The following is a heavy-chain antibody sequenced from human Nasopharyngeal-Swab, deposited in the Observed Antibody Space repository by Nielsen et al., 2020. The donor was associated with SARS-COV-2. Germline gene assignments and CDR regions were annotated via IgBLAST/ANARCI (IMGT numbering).Heavy chain of an antibody. J-gene: IGHJ4*02. CDR2: INAGNGNT. Sequence: VRQAPGQGLEWMGWINAGNGNTKYSQKFQGRVTITRDTSASTAYMELSSLRSEDTAVYYCARDRGIYEYYFDYWGQGTLVTVSS. D-gene: IGHD5/OR15-5a*01. V-gene: IGHV1-3*01. CDR3: ARDRGIYEYYFDY.